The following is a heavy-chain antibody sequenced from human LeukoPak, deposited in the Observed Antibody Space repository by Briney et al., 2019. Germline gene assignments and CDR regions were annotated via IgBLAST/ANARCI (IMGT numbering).Heavy chain of an antibody. CDR3: ARDCIGCHGFDY. J-gene: IGHJ4*02. D-gene: IGHD2-15*01. CDR2: VSAYADNT. V-gene: IGHV1-18*01. Sequence: ASVKVPCKASGYTFTTYGISWVRQAPGRGLEWMGWVSAYADNTNYIQKLQGRVTMTTDTSTSTAYMELRSLRSDDTAVYYCARDCIGCHGFDYWGQGTLVTVSS. CDR1: GYTFTTYG.